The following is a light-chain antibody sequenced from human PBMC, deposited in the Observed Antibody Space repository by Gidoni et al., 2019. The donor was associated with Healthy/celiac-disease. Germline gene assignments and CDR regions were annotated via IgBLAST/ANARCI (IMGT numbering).Light chain of an antibody. CDR3: QQYNSYPPWT. J-gene: IGKJ1*01. CDR2: KAS. V-gene: IGKV1-5*03. Sequence: DIQMTQSPSTLSASVGDRVTITCRASQSISSWLAWYQQKPGKAPKLLIYKASSLESGVPSRFSGSGSGTEFTLTISSLQPDDFATYYCQQYNSYPPWTFXQXTKVXIK. CDR1: QSISSW.